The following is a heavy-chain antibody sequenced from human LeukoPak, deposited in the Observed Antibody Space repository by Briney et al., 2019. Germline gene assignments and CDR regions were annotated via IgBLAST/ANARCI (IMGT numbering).Heavy chain of an antibody. J-gene: IGHJ4*02. CDR2: IYSGGST. V-gene: IGHV3-53*01. CDR1: GFTFSSYS. CDR3: ARSTADTAHDY. Sequence: PGGSLRLSCAASGFTFSSYSMNWVRQAPGKGLEWVSVIYSGGSTYYADSVKGRFTISRDNSKNTLYLQMNSLRAEDTAVYYCARSTADTAHDYWGQGTLVTVSS. D-gene: IGHD5-18*01.